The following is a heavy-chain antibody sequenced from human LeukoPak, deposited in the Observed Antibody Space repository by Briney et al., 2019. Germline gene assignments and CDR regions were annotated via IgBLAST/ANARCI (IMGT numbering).Heavy chain of an antibody. CDR2: INGYNGNT. V-gene: IGHV1-18*01. J-gene: IGHJ4*02. CDR3: ARGSSAWSLFYSDY. CDR1: GYTFTNYV. Sequence: ASVKVSCKASGYTFTNYVINWVRQAPGQGLEWMGWINGYNGNTNYAQRLQGRVTMTTDTSTSTAYMDLKRLRADDTAVYYCARGSSAWSLFYSDYWGQGTLVTVSS. D-gene: IGHD6-19*01.